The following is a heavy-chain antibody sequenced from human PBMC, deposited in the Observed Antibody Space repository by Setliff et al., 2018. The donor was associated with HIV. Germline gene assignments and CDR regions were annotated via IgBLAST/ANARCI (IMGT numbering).Heavy chain of an antibody. CDR1: GGSISSSGYH. D-gene: IGHD3-10*01. V-gene: IGHV4-39*07. Sequence: SETLSLTCAVSGGSISSSGYHWGWIRQPPGKGLEWIGNIYYSGSAHYNPSLTSRVTIPVDTSKNQFSMELRSVTAADTAAYDCARHRAQRGTGTYYDDWFDPWGQGTLVTVSS. CDR3: ARHRAQRGTGTYYDDWFDP. CDR2: IYYSGSA. J-gene: IGHJ5*02.